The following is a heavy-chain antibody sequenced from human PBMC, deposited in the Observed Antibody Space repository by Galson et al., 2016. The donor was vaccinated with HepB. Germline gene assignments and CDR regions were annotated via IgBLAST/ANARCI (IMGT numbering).Heavy chain of an antibody. V-gene: IGHV3-74*01. Sequence: SLRLSCAASGFTFSSHWMHWVRQAPGKGLVWVSRINTDGSSTSYADSVKGRFTISRDNAKNTLYLQMNSLRAEDTAVYYCATYLGGIVRASDYWGQGTLVTVSS. CDR3: ATYLGGIVRASDY. D-gene: IGHD1-26*01. CDR2: INTDGSST. J-gene: IGHJ4*02. CDR1: GFTFSSHW.